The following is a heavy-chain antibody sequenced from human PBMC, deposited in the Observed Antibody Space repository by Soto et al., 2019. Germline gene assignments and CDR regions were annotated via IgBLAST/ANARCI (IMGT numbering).Heavy chain of an antibody. CDR1: GGTFGNSA. V-gene: IGHV1-69*12. CDR2: IIPIFPTP. J-gene: IGHJ6*02. Sequence: QVQLVQSGAEVKKPGSSVTVSCKASGGTFGNSAISWVRQAPGQGLAWMGGIIPIFPTPAYAQKIQGRVTITADESTSTAYMELTSLRSEDTAVYYCARDKDRQQLGGNYYYGIDVWGQGATVTVSS. D-gene: IGHD3-3*02. CDR3: ARDKDRQQLGGNYYYGIDV.